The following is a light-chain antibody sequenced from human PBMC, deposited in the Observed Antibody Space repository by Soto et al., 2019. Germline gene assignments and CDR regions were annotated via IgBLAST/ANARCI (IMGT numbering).Light chain of an antibody. CDR2: GAS. CDR1: QSVTSNY. CDR3: QQYGDSPLT. Sequence: DIVLTQSPGTLSLSPGERAPLSCRASQSVTSNYLGWYQQKPGQAPRLLIYGASSRATGIPDRFSGSGSGTDFTLTISRLEPGDFAVYYFQQYGDSPLTFGGGTKVEIK. J-gene: IGKJ4*01. V-gene: IGKV3-20*01.